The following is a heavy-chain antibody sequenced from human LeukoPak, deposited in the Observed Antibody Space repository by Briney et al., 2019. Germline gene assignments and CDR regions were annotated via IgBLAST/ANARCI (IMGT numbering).Heavy chain of an antibody. D-gene: IGHD5-18*01. CDR3: ARGRRERGYSYGPFDL. CDR1: GGSFSGYY. J-gene: IGHJ2*01. Sequence: PSETLSLTCAVYGGSFSGYYWSWIRQPPGNGLEWIGEINQSGSTNYNPSLRSRVTISVDTSKNQFSLKLSSVTAADTAVYYCARGRRERGYSYGPFDLWGRGTLVTVSS. CDR2: INQSGST. V-gene: IGHV4-34*01.